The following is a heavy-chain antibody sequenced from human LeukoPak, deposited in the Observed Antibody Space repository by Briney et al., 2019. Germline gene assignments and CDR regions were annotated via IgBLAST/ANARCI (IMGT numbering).Heavy chain of an antibody. Sequence: ASVKVSCKASGYTFTGYYMHWVRQAPGQGLEWMGWINPNSGGTNYAQKFQGRVTMTRDTSISTAYMELSRLRSEDTAVYYCARSPLGGSGSYIPNWFDPWGQGTLVTVSS. CDR1: GYTFTGYY. V-gene: IGHV1-2*02. CDR2: INPNSGGT. CDR3: ARSPLGGSGSYIPNWFDP. J-gene: IGHJ5*02. D-gene: IGHD3-10*01.